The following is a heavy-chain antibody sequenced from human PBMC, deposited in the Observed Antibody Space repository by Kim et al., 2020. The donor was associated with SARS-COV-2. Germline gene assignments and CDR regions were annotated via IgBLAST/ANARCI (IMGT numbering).Heavy chain of an antibody. V-gene: IGHV4-31*02. D-gene: IGHD4-17*01. J-gene: IGHJ4*02. Sequence: YYNPCRKSRLTTSVDTSKMQFSLKLSSVTAADTAVYYCARVTVTTDYFDYWGQGTLVTVSS. CDR3: ARVTVTTDYFDY.